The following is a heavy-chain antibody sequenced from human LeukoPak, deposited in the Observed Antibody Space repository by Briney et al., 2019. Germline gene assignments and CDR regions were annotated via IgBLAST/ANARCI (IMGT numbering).Heavy chain of an antibody. V-gene: IGHV3-48*04. J-gene: IGHJ4*02. CDR3: ARAYYDILPYFDY. CDR1: GFTFSSYS. D-gene: IGHD3-9*01. Sequence: LSGGSLRLSCAASGFTFSSYSMNWVRQAPGKGLEWVSYISSSSSTIYYADSVKGRFTISRDNAKNSLYLQMNSLRAEDTAVYYCARAYYDILPYFDYWGQGTLVTVSS. CDR2: ISSSSSTI.